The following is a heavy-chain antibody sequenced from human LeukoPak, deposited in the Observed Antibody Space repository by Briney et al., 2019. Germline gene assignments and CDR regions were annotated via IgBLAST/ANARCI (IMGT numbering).Heavy chain of an antibody. V-gene: IGHV3-21*01. CDR3: ARVAFDI. CDR2: ISSSSSYI. CDR1: GFTFDDYG. Sequence: GGSLRLSCAASGFTFDDYGMSWVRQAPGKGLEWVSSISSSSSYIYYADSVKGRFTISRDNAKNSLYLQMNSLRAEDTAVYYCARVAFDIWGQGTMVTVSS. J-gene: IGHJ3*02.